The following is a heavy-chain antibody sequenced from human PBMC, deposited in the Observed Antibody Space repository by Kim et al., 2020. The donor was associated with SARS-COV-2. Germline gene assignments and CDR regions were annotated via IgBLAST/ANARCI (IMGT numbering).Heavy chain of an antibody. V-gene: IGHV4-31*03. Sequence: SETLSLTCTVSGGSISSGGYYWSWIRQHPGKGLEWIGYIYYSGSTYYNPSLKSRVTISVDTSKNQFSLKLSSVTAADTAVYYCARGPGIAVAGIYYYYGMDVWGQGTTVTVSS. D-gene: IGHD6-19*01. CDR1: GGSISSGGYY. CDR3: ARGPGIAVAGIYYYYGMDV. J-gene: IGHJ6*02. CDR2: IYYSGST.